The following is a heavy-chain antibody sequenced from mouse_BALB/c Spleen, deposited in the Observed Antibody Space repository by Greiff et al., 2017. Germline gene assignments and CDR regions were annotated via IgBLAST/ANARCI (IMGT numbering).Heavy chain of an antibody. CDR1: GYSITSGYY. D-gene: IGHD1-1*01. J-gene: IGHJ2*01. V-gene: IGHV3-6*02. Sequence: EVQLVESGPGLVKPSQSLSLTCSVTGYSITSGYYWNWIRQFPGNKLEWMGYISYDGSNNYNPSLKNRISITRDTSKNQFFLKLNSVTTEDTATYYCAREGGFYTTVVATDYWGQGTTLTVSS. CDR3: AREGGFYTTVVATDY. CDR2: ISYDGSN.